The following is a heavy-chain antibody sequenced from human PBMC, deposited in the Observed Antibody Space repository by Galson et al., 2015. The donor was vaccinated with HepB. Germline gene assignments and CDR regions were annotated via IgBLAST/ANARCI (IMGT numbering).Heavy chain of an antibody. V-gene: IGHV1-18*04. CDR2: ISTYDGNT. CDR1: GYTFTSYG. Sequence: SVKVSCKASGYTFTSYGISWVRQAPGQGLEWMGWISTYDGNTNYAQKFQGRVTMTTDTSTSTAYMELRSLRSDDTAVFYCARDHPPDYWGQGTLVTVSS. J-gene: IGHJ4*02. CDR3: ARDHPPDY.